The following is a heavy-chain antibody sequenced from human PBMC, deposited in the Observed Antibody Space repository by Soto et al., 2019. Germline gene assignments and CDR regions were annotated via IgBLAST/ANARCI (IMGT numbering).Heavy chain of an antibody. J-gene: IGHJ6*02. CDR2: IYYSGST. CDR3: ARASNEWLLWMDV. V-gene: IGHV4-61*01. CDR1: GGSVSSGSYY. Sequence: QVQLQESGPGLVKPSETLSLTCTVSGGSVSSGSYYWSWIRQPPGKGLEWIGYIYYSGSTNYNPSLKSRVTISVDTSKNQFSLKLSSVTAADTAVYYCARASNEWLLWMDVWGQGTTVTVSS. D-gene: IGHD3-3*01.